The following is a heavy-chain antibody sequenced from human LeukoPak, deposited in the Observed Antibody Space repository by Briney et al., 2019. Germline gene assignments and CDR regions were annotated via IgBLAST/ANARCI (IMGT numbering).Heavy chain of an antibody. J-gene: IGHJ4*02. V-gene: IGHV3-53*01. Sequence: HPGGSLRLSCVASGFTVTGNYMNWVRQAPGKGLEWVSTIYSSGTPYYADSVKGRFIISRDKSKNTLFLQMDSLRADDTAVYFCARAPAVGGPEVFFESGGQGPLATV. D-gene: IGHD3-16*01. CDR2: IYSSGTP. CDR3: ARAPAVGGPEVFFES. CDR1: GFTVTGNY.